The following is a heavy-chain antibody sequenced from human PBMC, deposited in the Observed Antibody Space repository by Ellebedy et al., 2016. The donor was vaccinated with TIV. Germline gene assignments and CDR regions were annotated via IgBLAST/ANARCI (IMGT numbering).Heavy chain of an antibody. CDR3: ARDYYDSSGST. CDR2: ISWDGGST. Sequence: GESLKISCAASGFTFDDYTMHWVRQAPGKGLEWVSLISWDGGSTYYADSVKGRFTISRDNAANSLYLQMNSLRAEDTAVYFCARDYYDSSGSTWGQGTLVSVSS. CDR1: GFTFDDYT. J-gene: IGHJ4*02. V-gene: IGHV3-43*01. D-gene: IGHD3-22*01.